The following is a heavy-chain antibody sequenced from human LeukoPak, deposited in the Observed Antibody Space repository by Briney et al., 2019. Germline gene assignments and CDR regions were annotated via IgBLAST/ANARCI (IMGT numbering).Heavy chain of an antibody. CDR1: GFTFGDYA. V-gene: IGHV3-30-3*01. J-gene: IGHJ4*02. CDR3: ARAGYFDY. CDR2: ISYDGSNK. Sequence: GGSLRLSCTASGFTFGDYAMHWVRQAPGKGLEWVAVISYDGSNKYYADSVKGRFTISRDNSKNTLYLQMNSLRAEDTAVYYCARAGYFDYWGQGTLVTVSS.